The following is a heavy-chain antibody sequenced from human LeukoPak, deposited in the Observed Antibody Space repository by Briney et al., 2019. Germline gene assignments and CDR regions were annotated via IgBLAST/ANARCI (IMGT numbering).Heavy chain of an antibody. Sequence: RPSETLSLTCTVSGGSISSGDYYWSWIRQPPGKGLEWIGYIYYSGSTYYNPSLKSRVTISVDTSKNQFSLKLSSVTAADTAVYYCARATPKNPFGWLQHPDRYYFDYWGQGTLVTASS. V-gene: IGHV4-30-4*02. CDR2: IYYSGST. CDR3: ARATPKNPFGWLQHPDRYYFDY. J-gene: IGHJ4*02. D-gene: IGHD5-24*01. CDR1: GGSISSGDYY.